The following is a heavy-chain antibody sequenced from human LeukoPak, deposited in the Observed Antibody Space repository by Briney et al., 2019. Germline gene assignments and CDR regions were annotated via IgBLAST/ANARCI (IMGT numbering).Heavy chain of an antibody. V-gene: IGHV3-74*01. J-gene: IGHJ4*02. CDR2: IDPDGNT. CDR3: ARDVRGPHDF. D-gene: IGHD2/OR15-2a*01. CDR1: GFTLSNSW. Sequence: GGSLRLSCAASGFTLSNSWMHWVRQAPGKGLVWVSRIDPDGNTDYADSVKGRFAISRDNAKNTLYLQMNSLRAEDTAVYRCARDVRGPHDFWGQGTLVTVSS.